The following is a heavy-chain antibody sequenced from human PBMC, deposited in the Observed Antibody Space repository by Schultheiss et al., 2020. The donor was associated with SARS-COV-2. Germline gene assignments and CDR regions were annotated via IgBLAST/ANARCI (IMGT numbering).Heavy chain of an antibody. CDR3: AKKTGYCSSTSCPAYDYYYYYYMDV. J-gene: IGHJ6*03. CDR1: GFTFSSYE. CDR2: ISGNGVTA. D-gene: IGHD2-2*01. Sequence: GGSLRLSCAASGFTFSSYEMNWVRQAPGKGLEWVSAISGNGVTAYYADSVKGRFTISRDNSKNTLYLQMNSLRAEDTAVYYCAKKTGYCSSTSCPAYDYYYYYYMDVWGKGTTVTVSS. V-gene: IGHV3-23*01.